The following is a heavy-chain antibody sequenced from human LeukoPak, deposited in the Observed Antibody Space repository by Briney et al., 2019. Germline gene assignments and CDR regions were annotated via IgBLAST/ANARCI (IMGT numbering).Heavy chain of an antibody. CDR3: ARAIGTIVGAPNYFDY. CDR2: ISSSSSYI. Sequence: KAGGSLRLSCAAHGFTFSSYSMNWVRQAPGKGLEWVSSISSSSSYIYYADSVKGRFTISSDNAKNSLYLQMNSLRAEDTAVYYCARAIGTIVGAPNYFDYWGQGTLVTVSS. V-gene: IGHV3-21*01. J-gene: IGHJ4*02. CDR1: GFTFSSYS. D-gene: IGHD1-26*01.